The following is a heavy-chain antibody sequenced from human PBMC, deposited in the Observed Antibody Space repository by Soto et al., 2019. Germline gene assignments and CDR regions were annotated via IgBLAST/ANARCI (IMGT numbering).Heavy chain of an antibody. Sequence: SETLSLTCTVSGGSISSGSYYWSWIRQPPGKGLEWIGYIYYSGSTNYNPSLKSRVTISVDTSKNQFSLKLSSVTAADTAVYYCAREGYCSSTSCYFIYWFDPWGQGTLVTVSS. CDR2: IYYSGST. CDR1: GGSISSGSYY. D-gene: IGHD2-2*01. CDR3: AREGYCSSTSCYFIYWFDP. V-gene: IGHV4-61*01. J-gene: IGHJ5*02.